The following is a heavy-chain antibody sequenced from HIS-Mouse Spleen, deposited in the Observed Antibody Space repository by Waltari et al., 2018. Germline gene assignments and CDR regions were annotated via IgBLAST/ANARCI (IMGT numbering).Heavy chain of an antibody. CDR1: GYTFTGYY. CDR3: ARGYSSSSTAFDI. Sequence: SKASGYTFTGYYMHWVRQAPGQGLEWMGWINPNSGGTNYAQKFQGRVTMTRDTSISTAYMELSRLRSDDTAVYYCARGYSSSSTAFDIWGHGTRGTVSS. J-gene: IGHJ3*02. V-gene: IGHV1-2*02. CDR2: INPNSGGT. D-gene: IGHD6-6*01.